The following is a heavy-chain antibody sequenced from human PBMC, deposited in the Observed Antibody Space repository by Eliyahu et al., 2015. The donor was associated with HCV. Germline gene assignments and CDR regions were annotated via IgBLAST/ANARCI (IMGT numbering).Heavy chain of an antibody. CDR1: XFTFSSXA. CDR3: AKAGGEHEELLWFGELTRSYYFDY. J-gene: IGHJ4*02. CDR2: XSGSGGST. Sequence: EVQLLESGGGLVQPGGSLRLXCAASXFTFSSXAXXWVRQXPGKGLEXVSAXSGSGGSTYYADSVKGRFTISRDNSKNTLYLQMNSLRAEDTAVYYCAKAGGEHEELLWFGELTRSYYFDYWGQGTLVTVSS. V-gene: IGHV3-23*01. D-gene: IGHD3-10*01.